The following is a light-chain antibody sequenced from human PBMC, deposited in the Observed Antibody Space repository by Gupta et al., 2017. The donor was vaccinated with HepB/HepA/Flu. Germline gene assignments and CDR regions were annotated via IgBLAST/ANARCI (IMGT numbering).Light chain of an antibody. CDR1: SSDVGGYTY. CDR3: CSYSTSSTPYV. Sequence: TGTSSDVGGYTYVSWYQEHPGQAPKLLIYDVSNRPSGISDRFSGSKSGNTASLTISGLQAEDEADYHCCSYSTSSTPYVFGTGNKVTVL. J-gene: IGLJ1*01. CDR2: DVS. V-gene: IGLV2-14*03.